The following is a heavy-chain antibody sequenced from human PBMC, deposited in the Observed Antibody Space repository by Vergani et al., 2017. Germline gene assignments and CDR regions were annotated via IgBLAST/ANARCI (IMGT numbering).Heavy chain of an antibody. D-gene: IGHD2-2*01. Sequence: QVQLVQSGAEVKKPGSSVKVSCKASGGTFSSYAISWVRQAPGQGLEWMGGIIPIFGTANYAQKFQGRVTITADESTSTAYMELSSLRSEDTAVYYCARDGYCSSTSCRIHYIDVWGKGTTVTVSS. CDR2: IIPIFGTA. CDR3: ARDGYCSSTSCRIHYIDV. V-gene: IGHV1-69*01. J-gene: IGHJ6*03. CDR1: GGTFSSYA.